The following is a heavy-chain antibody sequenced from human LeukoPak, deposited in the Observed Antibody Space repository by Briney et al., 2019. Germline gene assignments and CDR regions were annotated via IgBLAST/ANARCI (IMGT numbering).Heavy chain of an antibody. J-gene: IGHJ4*02. Sequence: ASVTVSCKASGYTFTSYGISWVRQAPGQGLEWMGRIIPILGIANYAQKFQGRVTITADKSTSTAYMELSSLRSEDTAVYYCAKNYYDSSGYYFVGYWGQGTLVTVSS. CDR1: GYTFTSYG. V-gene: IGHV1-69*04. CDR2: IIPILGIA. CDR3: AKNYYDSSGYYFVGY. D-gene: IGHD3-22*01.